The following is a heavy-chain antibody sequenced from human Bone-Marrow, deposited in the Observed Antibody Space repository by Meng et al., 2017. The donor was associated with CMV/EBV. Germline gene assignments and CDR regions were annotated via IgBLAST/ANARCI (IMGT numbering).Heavy chain of an antibody. CDR1: GYNFTNYW. CDR3: ARQGIAVAANTPSYYYYGMDV. J-gene: IGHJ6*02. CDR2: IYLGDSDT. V-gene: IGHV5-51*01. Sequence: GESLKIYCKASGYNFTNYWIGWVRQMPGKGLEWMAIIYLGDSDTRYSPSFQGQVTISADKSISTAYLQWISLKASDAAMYYCARQGIAVAANTPSYYYYGMDVWGQGTTVTVSS. D-gene: IGHD6-19*01.